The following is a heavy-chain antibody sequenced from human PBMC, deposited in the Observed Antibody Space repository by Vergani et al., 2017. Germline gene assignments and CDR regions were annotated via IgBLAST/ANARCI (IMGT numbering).Heavy chain of an antibody. D-gene: IGHD6-6*01. V-gene: IGHV5-10-1*03. Sequence: EVQLVQSGAEVKKPGESLRISCKGSGYSFTTYWISWVRQMPGKGLEWMGRIAPSDSYTNYSASFQGHVSIAADKSISTTYLQWSSLKASDTAVYYCERLLEYSSSGGNWCLDLWGRGTLVTVSS. CDR1: GYSFTTYW. CDR3: ERLLEYSSSGGNWCLDL. CDR2: IAPSDSYT. J-gene: IGHJ2*01.